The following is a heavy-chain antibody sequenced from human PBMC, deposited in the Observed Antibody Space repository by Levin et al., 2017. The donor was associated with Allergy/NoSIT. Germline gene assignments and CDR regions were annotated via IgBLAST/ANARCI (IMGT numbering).Heavy chain of an antibody. J-gene: IGHJ4*02. CDR1: GFTLRSYH. CDR2: ITTSSGTI. V-gene: IGHV3-48*03. Sequence: PGGSLRLSCVASGFTLRSYHMNWVRQAPGKGLEWISYITTSSGTIYYADSVKGRFTISRDNAKNTLYLQMNSLRPEDTAVYYCARDPTDGYTDSWGQGTLVTVSS. D-gene: IGHD5-24*01. CDR3: ARDPTDGYTDS.